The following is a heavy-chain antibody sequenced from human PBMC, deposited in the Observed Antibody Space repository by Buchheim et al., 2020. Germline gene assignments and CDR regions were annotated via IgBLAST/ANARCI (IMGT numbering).Heavy chain of an antibody. D-gene: IGHD2-2*01. V-gene: IGHV4-39*01. CDR2: IYYSGST. J-gene: IGHJ5*02. CDR3: ARHDQGLAREGVVVPAATKGWFDP. Sequence: QLQLQESGPGLVKPSETLSLTCTVSGGSISSSSYYWGWIRQPPGKGLEWIGSIYYSGSTYYNPSLKSRGTISVDTSKNQFSLKLSSVTAADTAVYYCARHDQGLAREGVVVPAATKGWFDPWGQGTL. CDR1: GGSISSSSYY.